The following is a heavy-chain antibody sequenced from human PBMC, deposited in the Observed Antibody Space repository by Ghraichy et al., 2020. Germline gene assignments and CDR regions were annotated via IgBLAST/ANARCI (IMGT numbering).Heavy chain of an antibody. Sequence: SETLSLTCTVSGGSISSYYWSWIRQPPGKGLEWIGYIYYSGSTNYNPSLKSRVTISVDTSKNQFSLKLSSVTAADTAVYYCARTTSYDFWDYYYGMDVWGQGTTVTVSS. CDR2: IYYSGST. CDR3: ARTTSYDFWDYYYGMDV. J-gene: IGHJ6*02. D-gene: IGHD3-3*01. V-gene: IGHV4-59*01. CDR1: GGSISSYY.